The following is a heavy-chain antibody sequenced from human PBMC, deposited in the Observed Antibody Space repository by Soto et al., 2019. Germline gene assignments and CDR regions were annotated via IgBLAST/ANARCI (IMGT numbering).Heavy chain of an antibody. Sequence: SETLSLTCSVSGVSIRSYFWSWIRQPPGKGLEWIGYTYYTADTKYSPSFESRATISADPSKKQFSLSLSPVSAADTALYFCAGSKNRGESIDYWGQGALVTVSS. CDR1: GVSIRSYF. CDR3: AGSKNRGESIDY. CDR2: TYYTADT. J-gene: IGHJ4*02. D-gene: IGHD3-10*01. V-gene: IGHV4-59*01.